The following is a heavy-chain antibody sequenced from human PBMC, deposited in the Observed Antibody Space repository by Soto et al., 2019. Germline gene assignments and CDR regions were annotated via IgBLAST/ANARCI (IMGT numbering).Heavy chain of an antibody. J-gene: IGHJ6*02. CDR1: GYTFTGYY. Sequence: ASVKVSCKASGYTFTGYYMHWVRQAPGQGLEWMGWINPNSGGTNYAQKFQGWVTMTRDTSISTAYMELSRLRSDDTAVYYCARSYYDFWSGYYDGMDVWGQGTTVTVSS. CDR3: ARSYYDFWSGYYDGMDV. V-gene: IGHV1-2*04. D-gene: IGHD3-3*01. CDR2: INPNSGGT.